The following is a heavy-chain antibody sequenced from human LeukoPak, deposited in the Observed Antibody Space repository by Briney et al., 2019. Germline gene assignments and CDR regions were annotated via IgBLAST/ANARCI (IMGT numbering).Heavy chain of an antibody. CDR1: GGSISSSSYY. CDR2: IYYSGST. D-gene: IGHD3-10*01. J-gene: IGHJ5*02. V-gene: IGHV4-39*07. CDR3: ARVMEFLFDP. Sequence: SETLSLTCTVSGGSISSSSYYWGWIRQPPGKGLEWIGSIYYSGSTYYNPSLKSRVTISVDTSKNQFSLKLSSVTAADTAVYYCARVMEFLFDPWGQGTLVTVSS.